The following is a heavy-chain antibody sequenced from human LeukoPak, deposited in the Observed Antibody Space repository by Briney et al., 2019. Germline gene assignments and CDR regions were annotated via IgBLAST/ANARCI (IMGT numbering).Heavy chain of an antibody. D-gene: IGHD3-10*01. V-gene: IGHV4-59*12. CDR2: IYYSGST. CDR1: GGSISSYY. CDR3: ARGPLWFGPYYFDY. J-gene: IGHJ4*02. Sequence: SETLSLTCTVSGGSISSYYWSWIRQPPGKGLEWIGYIYYSGSTNYNPSLKSRVTISVDTSKNQFSLKLSSVTAADTAVYYCARGPLWFGPYYFDYWGQGTLVTVSS.